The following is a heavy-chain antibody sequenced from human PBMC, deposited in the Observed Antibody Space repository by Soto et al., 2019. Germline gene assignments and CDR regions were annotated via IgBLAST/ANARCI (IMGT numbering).Heavy chain of an antibody. D-gene: IGHD2-8*01. V-gene: IGHV1-18*01. CDR3: AKNGQPPYYYYGLDV. J-gene: IGHJ6*02. Sequence: QGHLVQSEAEVKKPGASVKVSCKASGYTFTRYGISWVRQAPGQGLEWVGWISGYNGDTNYAQKFRDRVSXTXAXSXXTAYMELRSLTSDDTAIYYCAKNGQPPYYYYGLDVWGQGTKVTVSS. CDR2: ISGYNGDT. CDR1: GYTFTRYG.